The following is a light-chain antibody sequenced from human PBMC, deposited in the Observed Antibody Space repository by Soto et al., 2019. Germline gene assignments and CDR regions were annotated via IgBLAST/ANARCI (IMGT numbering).Light chain of an antibody. CDR2: EGS. V-gene: IGLV2-14*02. J-gene: IGLJ2*01. CDR1: SSDVGSYNL. Sequence: QSVLTQPASVSGSPGQSITISCTGTSSDVGSYNLVSWYQQHPGKAPKLMIYEGSKRPSGVSNRFSGSKSGNTASLTISGLQAEDEAYYYCSSYTSSSTLVFGGGTKLTVL. CDR3: SSYTSSSTLV.